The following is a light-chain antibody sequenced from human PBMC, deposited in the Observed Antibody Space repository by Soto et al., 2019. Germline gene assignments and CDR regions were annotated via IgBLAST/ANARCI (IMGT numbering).Light chain of an antibody. CDR2: GAT. V-gene: IGKV3D-15*01. J-gene: IGKJ1*01. CDR1: QSVTKS. Sequence: IGVTQTPGKLSFSPGQTTNLSWRSSQSVTKSLAWYQQQPGQAHRLLIYGATSRANGIPDRFSGSGSGTEFTLTICGLQSQDLAVYYGQQCTVWRRWELGQGTKLDIK. CDR3: QQCTVWRRWE.